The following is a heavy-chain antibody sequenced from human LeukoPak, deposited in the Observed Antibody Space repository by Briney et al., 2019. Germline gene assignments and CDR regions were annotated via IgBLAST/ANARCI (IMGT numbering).Heavy chain of an antibody. CDR2: IKSKTDGGTT. J-gene: IGHJ4*02. CDR3: TTSLTYYYDSSGYPFDY. CDR1: GFTFSNAW. V-gene: IGHV3-15*01. Sequence: GGSLRLSCAASGFTFSNAWMSWVRQAPGKGLEWVGRIKSKTDGGTTDYAAPVKGRFTISRDDSKNTLYLQMNSLKTEDTAVYYCTTSLTYYYDSSGYPFDYWGQGTLDTVSS. D-gene: IGHD3-22*01.